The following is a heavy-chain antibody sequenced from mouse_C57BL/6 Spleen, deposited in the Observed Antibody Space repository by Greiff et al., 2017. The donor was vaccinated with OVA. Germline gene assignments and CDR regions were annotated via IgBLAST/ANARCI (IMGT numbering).Heavy chain of an antibody. J-gene: IGHJ1*03. Sequence: QVQLQQSGAELVRPGASVKLSCKASGYTFTDYYINWVKQRPGQGLEWIARIYPGSGNTYYNEKFKGKATLTAEKSSSTAYMQLSSLTSEDSAVYFCARKGGSHWYFDVWGTGTTVTVSS. CDR1: GYTFTDYY. CDR2: IYPGSGNT. V-gene: IGHV1-76*01. CDR3: ARKGGSHWYFDV.